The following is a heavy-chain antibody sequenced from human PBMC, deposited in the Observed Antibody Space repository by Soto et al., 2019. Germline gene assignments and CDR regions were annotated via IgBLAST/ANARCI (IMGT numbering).Heavy chain of an antibody. J-gene: IGHJ6*02. D-gene: IGHD6-19*01. V-gene: IGHV1-69*13. Sequence: SVKVSCKSSGGTFSSYAISWVRQAPGQGLEWMGGIIPIFGTANYAQKFQGRVTIAADESTSTAYMELSSLRSEDTAVYYCARATGSSGWYQRGYYYYYGMDVWGQGTTVTVSS. CDR2: IIPIFGTA. CDR3: ARATGSSGWYQRGYYYYYGMDV. CDR1: GGTFSSYA.